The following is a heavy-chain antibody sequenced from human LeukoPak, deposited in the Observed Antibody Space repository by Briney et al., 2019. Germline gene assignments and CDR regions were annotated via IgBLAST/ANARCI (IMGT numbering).Heavy chain of an antibody. J-gene: IGHJ4*02. CDR2: INHSGST. Sequence: PSETPSLTCAVYGGSFSGYYWSWIRQPPGKGLEWIGEINHSGSTNYNPSLKSRVTISVDTSKNQFSLKLSSVTAADTAVYYCASRYPTFGPARASYYFDYWGQGTLVTVSS. V-gene: IGHV4-34*01. D-gene: IGHD1-26*01. CDR3: ASRYPTFGPARASYYFDY. CDR1: GGSFSGYY.